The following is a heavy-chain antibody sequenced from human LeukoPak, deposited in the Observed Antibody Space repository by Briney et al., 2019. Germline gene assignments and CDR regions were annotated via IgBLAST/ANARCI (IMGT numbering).Heavy chain of an antibody. V-gene: IGHV5-51*01. Sequence: GESLKISCKGSGYSFTSYWIGWVRQMPGKGLEWMGIIYPGDSDTRYSPSFQGQVTISADKSISTAYLQWSSLKASDTAMYYCARRGGYCSGGSCYRSDAFDIWGRGTMVTVSS. CDR1: GYSFTSYW. J-gene: IGHJ3*02. CDR2: IYPGDSDT. D-gene: IGHD2-15*01. CDR3: ARRGGYCSGGSCYRSDAFDI.